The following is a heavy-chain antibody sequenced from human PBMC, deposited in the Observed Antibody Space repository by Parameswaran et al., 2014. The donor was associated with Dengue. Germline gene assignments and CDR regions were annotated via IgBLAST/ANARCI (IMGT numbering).Heavy chain of an antibody. J-gene: IGHJ4*02. Sequence: WIRQPPGKALEWLALIYWDDDKRYSPSLKSRLTITKDTSKNQVVLIMTNMDPVDTATYYCAHMYYGSGNDYFDYWGPGEPLVTVSS. D-gene: IGHD3-10*01. CDR3: AHMYYGSGNDYFDY. V-gene: IGHV2-5*02. CDR2: IYWDDDK.